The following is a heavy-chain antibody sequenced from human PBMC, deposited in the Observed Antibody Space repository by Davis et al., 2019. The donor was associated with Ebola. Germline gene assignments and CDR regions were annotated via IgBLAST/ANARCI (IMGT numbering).Heavy chain of an antibody. CDR3: ARGQIYYYGMDV. Sequence: GESLKISCAASGFIFSEYSLSWVRQAPGKGLEWVSYISSSSSTIYYADSVKGRFTISRDNAKNSLYLQMNSLRDEDTAVYYCARGQIYYYGMDVWGKGTTVTVSS. V-gene: IGHV3-48*02. J-gene: IGHJ6*04. CDR2: ISSSSSTI. CDR1: GFIFSEYS.